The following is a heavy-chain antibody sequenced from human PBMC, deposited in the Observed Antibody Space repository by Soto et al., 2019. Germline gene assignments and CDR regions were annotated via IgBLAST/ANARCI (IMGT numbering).Heavy chain of an antibody. CDR2: INHSGST. J-gene: IGHJ4*02. V-gene: IGHV4-34*01. CDR3: ARVSSGYCSGGSCSTPDY. Sequence: QVQLQQWGAGLLKPSETLSLTCAVYGGSFSGYYWSWIRQPPGKGLEWIGEINHSGSTNYNPSLKSRVTISVDTSKNQFSLKLSSVTAADTAVYHCARVSSGYCSGGSCSTPDYWGQGTLVTVSS. CDR1: GGSFSGYY. D-gene: IGHD2-15*01.